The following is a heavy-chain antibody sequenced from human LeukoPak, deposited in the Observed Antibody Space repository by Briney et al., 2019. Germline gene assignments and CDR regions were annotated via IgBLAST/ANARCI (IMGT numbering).Heavy chain of an antibody. CDR3: AKDRGWIQLWFGAFDY. CDR1: GGTFSSYA. D-gene: IGHD5-18*01. Sequence: ASVKVSCKASGGTFSSYAISWVRQAPGQGLEWMERIIPILGIANYAQKFQGRVTITADKSTNTAYMELSSLRSEDTAVYYCAKDRGWIQLWFGAFDYWGQGTLVTVSS. V-gene: IGHV1-69*04. J-gene: IGHJ4*02. CDR2: IIPILGIA.